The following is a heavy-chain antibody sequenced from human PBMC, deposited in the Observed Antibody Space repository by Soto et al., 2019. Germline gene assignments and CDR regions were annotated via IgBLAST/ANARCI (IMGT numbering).Heavy chain of an antibody. J-gene: IGHJ6*02. V-gene: IGHV4-34*01. CDR2: INHSGST. Sequence: ETLSLTCAVYVGSFSGYYWSWIRQPPGKGLEWIGEINHSGSTNYNPSLKSRVTISVDTSKNQFSLKLSSVTAADTAVYYSSGYYYEQGYGMDVWGQGTTVTVSS. CDR1: VGSFSGYY. D-gene: IGHD3-22*01. CDR3: SGYYYEQGYGMDV.